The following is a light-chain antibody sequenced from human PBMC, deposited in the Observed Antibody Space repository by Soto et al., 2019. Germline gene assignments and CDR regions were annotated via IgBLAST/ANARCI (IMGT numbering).Light chain of an antibody. CDR1: QSVSSTY. Sequence: ESVLTPSPGTLSLSPGERATLSCRASQSVSSTYLAWYQQKPGQAPRLLIYGASSRATGIPDRFSGSGSGTDFTLTISGLETEDFAVYCCQQYGSSPLTFGGGPKVEIK. J-gene: IGKJ4*01. CDR3: QQYGSSPLT. V-gene: IGKV3-20*01. CDR2: GAS.